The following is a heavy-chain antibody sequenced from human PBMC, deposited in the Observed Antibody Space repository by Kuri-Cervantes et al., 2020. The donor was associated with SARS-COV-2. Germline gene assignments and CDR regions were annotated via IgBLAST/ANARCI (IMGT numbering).Heavy chain of an antibody. D-gene: IGHD3-3*01. CDR3: ARLYDFWSGSQAGWFDP. J-gene: IGHJ5*02. CDR1: GGSISSHY. V-gene: IGHV4-59*08. Sequence: SETLSLTCTVSGGSISSHYWSWIRQPPGKGLEWIGYIYYSGSTNYNPSLKSRVTISVDTSKNQFSLKLSSVTAAGTAVYYCARLYDFWSGSQAGWFDPWGQGTLVTVSS. CDR2: IYYSGST.